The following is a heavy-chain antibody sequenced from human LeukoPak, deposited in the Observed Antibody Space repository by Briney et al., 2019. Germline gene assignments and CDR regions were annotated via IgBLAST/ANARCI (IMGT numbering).Heavy chain of an antibody. V-gene: IGHV4-39*01. D-gene: IGHD2-2*01. CDR2: SYYSGST. Sequence: SETLSLTCTVCGGSISSSSYYWGWIRQPPGKGLEWIGGSYYSGSTYYHPSLKSRVTIDVDTSKNQFSLKLSSVTAADTAVYYCARHVYCSSTSCYFTSRLYCYYYYMDVWGKGTTVTVSS. CDR3: ARHVYCSSTSCYFTSRLYCYYYYMDV. CDR1: GGSISSSSYY. J-gene: IGHJ6*03.